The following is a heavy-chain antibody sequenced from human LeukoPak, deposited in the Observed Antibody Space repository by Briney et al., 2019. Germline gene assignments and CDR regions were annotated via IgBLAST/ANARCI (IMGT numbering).Heavy chain of an antibody. D-gene: IGHD1-1*01. Sequence: PGGSLRLSCAASGFSFSSYGMHWVRQAPGKGPEWVAVISNDGSRKYYVDSVKGRFTISRDNFKNTLYLQMNSLRVEDTAVYYCAKGHSAHGTGFDCWGRGTLVIVSS. CDR2: ISNDGSRK. CDR3: AKGHSAHGTGFDC. J-gene: IGHJ4*02. CDR1: GFSFSSYG. V-gene: IGHV3-30*18.